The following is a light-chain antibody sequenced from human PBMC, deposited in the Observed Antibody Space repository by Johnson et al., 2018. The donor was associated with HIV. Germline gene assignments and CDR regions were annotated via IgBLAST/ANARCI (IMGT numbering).Light chain of an antibody. CDR2: DNN. J-gene: IGLJ1*01. CDR3: GTWESSLRAGF. CDR1: SSNIGNNY. V-gene: IGLV1-51*01. Sequence: QSVLTQPPSVSAAPGQKVTISCSGSSSNIGNNYVSWYQQIPGTAPKLLIYDNNKRPSGIPDRFSGSKSGTSATLGITGLQTGDAADYYCGTWESSLRAGFFGTGTKVTVL.